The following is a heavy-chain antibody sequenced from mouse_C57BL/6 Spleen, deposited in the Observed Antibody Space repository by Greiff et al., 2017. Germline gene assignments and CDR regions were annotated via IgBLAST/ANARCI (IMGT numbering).Heavy chain of an antibody. Sequence: DVMLVESGGGLVKPGGSLKLSCAASGFTFSSYAMSWVRQTPEKRLEWVATISDGGSYTYYPDNVKGRFTISRDNAKNNLYLQMSHLKSEDTAMYYCARDEGDSWFAYWGQGTLVTVSA. J-gene: IGHJ3*01. CDR1: GFTFSSYA. CDR2: ISDGGSYT. V-gene: IGHV5-4*01. CDR3: ARDEGDSWFAY. D-gene: IGHD3-3*01.